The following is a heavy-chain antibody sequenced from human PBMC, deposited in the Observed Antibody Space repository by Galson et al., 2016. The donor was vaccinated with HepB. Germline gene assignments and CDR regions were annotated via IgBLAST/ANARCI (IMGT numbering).Heavy chain of an antibody. CDR1: GFTFSSYW. CDR3: AKVIGRDAYYYYGMDV. J-gene: IGHJ6*02. Sequence: SLRLSCAASGFTFSSYWMHWVRQVPGKGLVWVSHINTDGSSTHYADSVKGRFTISRDNSKNTLYLQMNGLRAEDTAVYYCAKVIGRDAYYYYGMDVWGQGTTVSVSS. V-gene: IGHV3-74*01. D-gene: IGHD2/OR15-2a*01. CDR2: INTDGSST.